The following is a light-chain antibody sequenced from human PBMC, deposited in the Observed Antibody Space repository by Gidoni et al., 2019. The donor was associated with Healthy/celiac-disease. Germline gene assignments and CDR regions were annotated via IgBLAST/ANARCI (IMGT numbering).Light chain of an antibody. J-gene: IGKJ3*01. Sequence: EIVLTQSPGTLYLSPGERATLSCRASQSVSSSYLAWYQQKPGQAPRLLIYGASSRATGIPDRFSGSGSGTDFTLTISRLEPEDFAVYYCQQYGSSPLFTFGPGTKVEIK. CDR3: QQYGSSPLFT. CDR1: QSVSSSY. CDR2: GAS. V-gene: IGKV3-20*01.